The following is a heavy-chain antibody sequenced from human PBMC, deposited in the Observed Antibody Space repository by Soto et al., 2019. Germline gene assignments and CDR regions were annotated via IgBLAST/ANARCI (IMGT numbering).Heavy chain of an antibody. CDR3: AALVGATLSGAFDI. Sequence: PSETLSLTCTVSGGSISSSDFYWAWLRQTPGKGLEFIGSMYYSGTTYYNPSLKSRVTISVDTSKNQFSLKLSSVTAADTAVYYCAALVGATLSGAFDIWGQGTMVTVSS. V-gene: IGHV4-39*07. J-gene: IGHJ3*02. CDR2: MYYSGTT. D-gene: IGHD1-26*01. CDR1: GGSISSSDFY.